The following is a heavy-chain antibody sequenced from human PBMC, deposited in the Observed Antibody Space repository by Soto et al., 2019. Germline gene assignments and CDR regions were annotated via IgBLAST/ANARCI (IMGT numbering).Heavy chain of an antibody. J-gene: IGHJ4*02. Sequence: EVQLLESGGGLVQPGVSLRLSCASSGFTFSGYAMSWVRQAPGKGLEWVSTIGTSGSNSYYPDSVKGRFTISRDNSKNTLFLQMNSLRGEDTAVYYCAKRAVVGAARYFDYWGLGSLVTVSS. CDR1: GFTFSGYA. D-gene: IGHD2-15*01. V-gene: IGHV3-23*01. CDR2: IGTSGSNS. CDR3: AKRAVVGAARYFDY.